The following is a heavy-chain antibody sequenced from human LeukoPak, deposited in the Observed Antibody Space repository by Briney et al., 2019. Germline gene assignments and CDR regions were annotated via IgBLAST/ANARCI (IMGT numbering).Heavy chain of an antibody. D-gene: IGHD6-19*01. CDR2: ISYEGSKK. CDR3: ARAPYTSGWYFAFDY. Sequence: GGSLRLSCAASGVTFSTYTMHWVRQAPGKGLEWVALISYEGSKKDYADSVKGRFTISRDNSQNTLYLEMNSLRTEDTAVYYCARAPYTSGWYFAFDYWGQGTLVTVSS. CDR1: GVTFSTYT. V-gene: IGHV3-30-3*01. J-gene: IGHJ4*02.